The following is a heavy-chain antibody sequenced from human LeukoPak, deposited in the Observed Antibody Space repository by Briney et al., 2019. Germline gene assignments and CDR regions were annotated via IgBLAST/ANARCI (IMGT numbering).Heavy chain of an antibody. D-gene: IGHD3-10*01. J-gene: IGHJ6*03. Sequence: ASVKVSCKGSRYTFTSYYMHWVRQAPGQGLEWMGINNPSGGSTSYAQKFQGRVTMTRDTSTSTVYMELSSLRSEDTAVYYCARDREYYYGSGSQPGGYYYYYMDVWGKGTTVTISS. CDR2: NNPSGGST. CDR3: ARDREYYYGSGSQPGGYYYYYMDV. V-gene: IGHV1-46*01. CDR1: RYTFTSYY.